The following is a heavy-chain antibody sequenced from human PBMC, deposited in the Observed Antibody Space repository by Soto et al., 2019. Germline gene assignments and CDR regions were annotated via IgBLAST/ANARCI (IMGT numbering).Heavy chain of an antibody. Sequence: SETQCVTCAVAGGSINGSHWWSWVRPPPGKGLEWIGQISHSGSTNYNPSLTSRVTISVDKSTNHFSLKLTSVPAADTAVYYCAARHFWSGPWTHTRLDYWGHGTLVTVS. D-gene: IGHD3-3*02. CDR3: AARHFWSGPWTHTRLDY. CDR1: GGSINGSHW. J-gene: IGHJ4*01. V-gene: IGHV4-4*02. CDR2: ISHSGST.